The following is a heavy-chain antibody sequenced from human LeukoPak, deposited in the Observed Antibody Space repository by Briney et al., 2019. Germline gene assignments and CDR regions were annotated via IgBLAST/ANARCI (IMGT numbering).Heavy chain of an antibody. Sequence: SETLSLTCTVSGSSISNYYWSWIRQPAGKGLEWIGRIYTSGSTNYNPSLKSRVTISVDKSKNQFSPRLTSVTVADTAVYYCARDRGIATTQPFDFWGQGTLVTVSS. CDR2: IYTSGST. V-gene: IGHV4-4*07. CDR3: ARDRGIATTQPFDF. D-gene: IGHD6-13*01. CDR1: GSSISNYY. J-gene: IGHJ4*02.